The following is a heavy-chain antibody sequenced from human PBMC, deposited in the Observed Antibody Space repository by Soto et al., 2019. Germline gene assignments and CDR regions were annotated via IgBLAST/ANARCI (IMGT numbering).Heavy chain of an antibody. D-gene: IGHD1-1*01. CDR1: GFMFSNHG. J-gene: IGHJ4*02. CDR3: VRGDNWNDEASDY. CDR2: IWSDGNNR. V-gene: IGHV3-33*01. Sequence: PGGSLRLSCAASGFMFSNHGMHWVRQAPGKGLEWVAVIWSDGNNRYYADYVKGRFTISRDNSKNTVYLQMSSLRVEGTAVYYCVRGDNWNDEASDYWGQGT.